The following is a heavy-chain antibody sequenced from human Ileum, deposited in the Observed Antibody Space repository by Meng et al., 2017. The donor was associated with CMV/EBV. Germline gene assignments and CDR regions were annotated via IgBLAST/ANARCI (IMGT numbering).Heavy chain of an antibody. D-gene: IGHD6-13*01. CDR3: AKSRWAATYYAMGV. CDR2: ISWNSGKI. V-gene: IGHV3-9*01. CDR1: GFTFDDYA. J-gene: IGHJ6*02. Sequence: GGSLRLSCAASGFTFDDYAMHWVRQAPGKGLEWVSGISWNSGKIGYADSVKGRFTISRDNAKNSLYLQMNSLRAEDTALYYCAKSRWAATYYAMGVWGQGTTVTVSS.